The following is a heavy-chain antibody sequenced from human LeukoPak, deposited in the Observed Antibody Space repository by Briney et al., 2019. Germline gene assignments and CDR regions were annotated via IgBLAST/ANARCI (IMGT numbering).Heavy chain of an antibody. CDR2: INAGNGNT. CDR3: ARVGGGEYYDSSGYYYDY. CDR1: GYTFTSYA. J-gene: IGHJ4*02. Sequence: ASVKVSRKASGYTFTSYAMHWVRQAPGQRLEWMGWINAGNGNTKYSQKFQGRVTITRDTSASTAYMELSSLRSEDTAVYYCARVGGGEYYDSSGYYYDYWGQGTLVTVSS. V-gene: IGHV1-3*01. D-gene: IGHD3-22*01.